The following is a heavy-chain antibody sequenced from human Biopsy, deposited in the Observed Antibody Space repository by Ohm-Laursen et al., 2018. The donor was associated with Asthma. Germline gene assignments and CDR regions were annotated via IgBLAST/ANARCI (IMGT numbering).Heavy chain of an antibody. Sequence: SETLSLTCTVSGASITSSAYYWGWIRQPPGKGLEWIGSMYYGETTYYSPSLKSRVTISVDTSKNQFSLILSSVTAADTAVYYCARHDHRWDTNADFWGQGTTATVSS. CDR2: MYYGETT. CDR1: GASITSSAYY. V-gene: IGHV4-39*01. D-gene: IGHD5-24*01. J-gene: IGHJ6*02. CDR3: ARHDHRWDTNADF.